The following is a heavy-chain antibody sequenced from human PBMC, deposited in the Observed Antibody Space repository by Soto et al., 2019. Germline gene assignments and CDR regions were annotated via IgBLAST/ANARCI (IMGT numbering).Heavy chain of an antibody. CDR1: GGTFNTFA. CDR2: IIPIFGPA. V-gene: IGHV1-69*06. J-gene: IGHJ4*02. Sequence: QVQLVQSGAEVKKPGSSVKVSCKASGGTFNTFAISWVRQAPGQGLEWMGGIIPIFGPANYAEKFQGRVTITADKSTSTAYLELTSLTSEDTAVYYCAREGRGKKAGYNGLVSLGYWGQGTPVTVSS. D-gene: IGHD2-2*02. CDR3: AREGRGKKAGYNGLVSLGY.